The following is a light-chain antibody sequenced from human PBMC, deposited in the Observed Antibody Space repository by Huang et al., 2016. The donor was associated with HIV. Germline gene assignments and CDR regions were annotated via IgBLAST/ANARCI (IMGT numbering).Light chain of an antibody. J-gene: IGKJ1*01. CDR1: QTLVPTDGNTY. Sequence: DVIMTQSPLLLPVTLGQPAAISCRSSQTLVPTDGNTYLNWFLQRPGQAPRRLIYKVSNRDSGVPDRFTGSGSGIEFTLTISRVEAEDVGIYYCMQGTHWPPGTFGQGTNMEIK. V-gene: IGKV2-30*02. CDR3: MQGTHWPPGT. CDR2: KVS.